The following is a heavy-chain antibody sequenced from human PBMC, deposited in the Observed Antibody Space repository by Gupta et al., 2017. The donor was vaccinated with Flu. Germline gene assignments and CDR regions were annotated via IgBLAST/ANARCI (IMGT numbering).Heavy chain of an antibody. CDR3: ARLPTGFPNGFDP. Sequence: YSWGWIRQSPGKGPDWIATLQSSGSTFYNPSINSRVSISADTSKNQFSLLLRSVTAADTALYYCARLPTGFPNGFDPWGQGILVTVSS. CDR1: YS. V-gene: IGHV4-39*01. D-gene: IGHD3-9*01. CDR2: LQSSGST. J-gene: IGHJ5*02.